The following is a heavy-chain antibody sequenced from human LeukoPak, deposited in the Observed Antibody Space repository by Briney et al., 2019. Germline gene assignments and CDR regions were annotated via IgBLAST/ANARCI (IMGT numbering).Heavy chain of an antibody. D-gene: IGHD2-15*01. Sequence: SETLSLTCTVSGGSISSYYWSWIRQSPGKGLEWIGYIHYSGITNYNPSLKSRVTISVDTSKNQFSLRLSAVTAADTAVYYCARERAEVTIPGGHFDYWGQGTLVTVSS. V-gene: IGHV4-59*13. CDR3: ARERAEVTIPGGHFDY. CDR2: IHYSGIT. J-gene: IGHJ4*02. CDR1: GGSISSYY.